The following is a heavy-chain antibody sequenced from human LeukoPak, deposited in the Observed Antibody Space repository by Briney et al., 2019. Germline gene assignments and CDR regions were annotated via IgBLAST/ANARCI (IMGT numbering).Heavy chain of an antibody. V-gene: IGHV1-2*02. CDR3: ARDATSYAYINY. D-gene: IGHD3-16*01. J-gene: IGHJ4*02. CDR1: GYTFTGYD. CDR2: INPNSGGT. Sequence: GASVKVSCKASGYTFTGYDMHWVRQAPGQGLEWMGWINPNSGGTNYAQKFQGRVTMTRDTSISTAYMELDRLKSDDTAVYYCARDATSYAYINYWGQGTLVTVSS.